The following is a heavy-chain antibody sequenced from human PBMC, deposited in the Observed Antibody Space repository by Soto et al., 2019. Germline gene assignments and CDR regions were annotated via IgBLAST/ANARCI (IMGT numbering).Heavy chain of an antibody. D-gene: IGHD2-2*02. V-gene: IGHV3-30*03. CDR1: GFTFSSYG. CDR3: VLTSCYTCYYYGMDV. J-gene: IGHJ6*02. CDR2: ISYDGSNK. Sequence: QVQLVESGGGVVQPGRSLRLSCAASGFTFSSYGMHWVRQAPGKGLEWVAVISYDGSNKYYADSVKGRFTISRDNSKNTLYLQMNSLRAEDTAVYYSVLTSCYTCYYYGMDVWGQGTTVTVSS.